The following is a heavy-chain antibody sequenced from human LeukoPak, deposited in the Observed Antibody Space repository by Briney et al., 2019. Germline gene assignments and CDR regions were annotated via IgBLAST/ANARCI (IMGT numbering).Heavy chain of an antibody. D-gene: IGHD3-9*01. V-gene: IGHV4-59*08. CDR3: ARKDGDW. Sequence: SETLSLTCTVPGGSISNYHWSWIRQPPGKGLEWIGYIYYSGSTNYNPSLKSRVTISLDTSKNQVFPRLSSVTAADTAVYYCARKDGDWWGQGTLVTVSS. CDR2: IYYSGST. CDR1: GGSISNYH. J-gene: IGHJ4*02.